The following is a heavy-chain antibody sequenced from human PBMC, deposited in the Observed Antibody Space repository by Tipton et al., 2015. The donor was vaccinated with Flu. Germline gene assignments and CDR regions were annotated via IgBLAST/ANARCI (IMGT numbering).Heavy chain of an antibody. CDR3: AKDGWDTSGWYPFDY. CDR2: IRHDGSDK. J-gene: IGHJ4*02. CDR1: GFTFRTNG. Sequence: SLRLSCAASGFTFRTNGMHWVRQAPGKGLEWVAFIRHDGSDKYYADSVKGRFTISRDDSKSALYLLINSLRAEDTAVYYCAKDGWDTSGWYPFDYWGQGTMVTVSS. D-gene: IGHD6-19*01. V-gene: IGHV3-30*02.